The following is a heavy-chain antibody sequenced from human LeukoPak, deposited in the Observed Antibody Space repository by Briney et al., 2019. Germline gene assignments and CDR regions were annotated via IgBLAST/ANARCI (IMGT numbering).Heavy chain of an antibody. CDR2: ISAYNGNT. Sequence: ASVKVSCKASGGTFSSYAISWVRQAPGQGLEWMGWISAYNGNTNYAQKLQGRVTMTTDTSTSTAYMELRSLRSDDTAVYYCARDRYVIAAAGTSPFDYWGQGTLVTVSS. CDR3: ARDRYVIAAAGTSPFDY. J-gene: IGHJ4*02. V-gene: IGHV1-18*01. CDR1: GGTFSSYA. D-gene: IGHD6-13*01.